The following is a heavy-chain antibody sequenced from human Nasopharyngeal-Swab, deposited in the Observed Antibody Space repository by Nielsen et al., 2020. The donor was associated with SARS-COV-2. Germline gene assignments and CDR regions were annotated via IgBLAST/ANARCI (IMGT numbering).Heavy chain of an antibody. Sequence: ESLKISCAVYGGSFSGYYWSWIRQPPGKGLEWIGEINHSGSTNYNPSLKSRVTISVDTSKNQFSLKLSSVTAADTAVYYCARASHVVRFLEPYFDYWGQGTPVTVSS. CDR3: ARASHVVRFLEPYFDY. V-gene: IGHV4-34*01. D-gene: IGHD3-3*01. CDR2: INHSGST. J-gene: IGHJ4*02. CDR1: GGSFSGYY.